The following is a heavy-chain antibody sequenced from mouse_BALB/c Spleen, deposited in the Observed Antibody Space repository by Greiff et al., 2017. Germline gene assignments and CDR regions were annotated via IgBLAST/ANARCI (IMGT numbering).Heavy chain of an antibody. V-gene: IGHV14-3*02. CDR1: GFNIKDTY. CDR2: IDPANGNT. J-gene: IGHJ4*01. Sequence: VQLKQSGAELVKPGASVKLSCTASGFNIKDTYMHWVKQRPEQGLEWIGRIDPANGNTKYDPKFQGKATITADTSSNTAYLQLSSLTSEDTAVYYCARVGHPLYAMEYWGQGTSVTVSS. CDR3: ARVGHPLYAMEY.